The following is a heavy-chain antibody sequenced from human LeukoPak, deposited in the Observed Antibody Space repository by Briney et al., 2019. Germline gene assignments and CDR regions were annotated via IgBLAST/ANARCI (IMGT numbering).Heavy chain of an antibody. D-gene: IGHD6-19*01. CDR3: AKDDAYSSGPPGDY. CDR2: IWFDGNKK. CDR1: GFIFSSYG. Sequence: PGGSLRLSCAASGFIFSSYGMHWVRQAPGKGLEWVAVIWFDGNKKYYADSVKGRFTISRDNSKNTLYLQMNSLRAEDTAVYYCAKDDAYSSGPPGDYWGQGTLVTVSS. V-gene: IGHV3-33*06. J-gene: IGHJ4*02.